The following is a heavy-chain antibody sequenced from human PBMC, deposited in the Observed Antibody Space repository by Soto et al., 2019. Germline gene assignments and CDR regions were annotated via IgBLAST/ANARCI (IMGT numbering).Heavy chain of an antibody. CDR3: AALGVNFDH. Sequence: SVKVSCKASGFTFTSSAVQWVRQARGRRLEWIGWIGVGSGNRHYAQKFQERVTITRDMSTNTAYMELSSLRSEDTAVYYCAALGVNFDHWGQGTLVTVSS. J-gene: IGHJ4*02. V-gene: IGHV1-58*01. D-gene: IGHD2-8*01. CDR1: GFTFTSSA. CDR2: IGVGSGNR.